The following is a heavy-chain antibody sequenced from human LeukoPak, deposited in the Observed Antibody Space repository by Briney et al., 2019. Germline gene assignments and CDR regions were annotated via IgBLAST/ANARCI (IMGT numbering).Heavy chain of an antibody. CDR2: MNPNSGNT. V-gene: IGHV1-8*01. Sequence: ASVKVSCKASGYTFTSYDINWVRQATGQGLEWMGWMNPNSGNTGYAQKFQGRVTVTRDTSTSTVYMELSSLRSEDTALYYCARAGYDTSGYYSYWGQGTLVTVSS. CDR3: ARAGYDTSGYYSY. J-gene: IGHJ4*02. CDR1: GYTFTSYD. D-gene: IGHD3-22*01.